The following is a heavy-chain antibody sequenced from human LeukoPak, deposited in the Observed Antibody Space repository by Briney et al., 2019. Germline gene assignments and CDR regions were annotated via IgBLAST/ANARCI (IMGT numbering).Heavy chain of an antibody. J-gene: IGHJ1*01. V-gene: IGHV1-69*01. CDR1: GGTFSSYA. CDR3: ARDGGSDYEFWSGYYW. Sequence: SVRVSCKASGGTFSSYAISWVRQAPGQGLEWMGGIIPIFGTANYAQKFQGRVTITADESTSTAYMELSSLSSEDTAVYYCARDGGSDYEFWSGYYWWGQEILVTVSS. CDR2: IIPIFGTA. D-gene: IGHD3-3*01.